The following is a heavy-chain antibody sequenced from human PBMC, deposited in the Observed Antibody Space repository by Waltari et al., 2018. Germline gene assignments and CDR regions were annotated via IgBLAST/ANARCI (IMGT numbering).Heavy chain of an antibody. J-gene: IGHJ4*02. CDR2: IYGSSGST. CDR3: ARHTVTTPYYFDY. V-gene: IGHV4-38-2*01. CDR1: GGSISGGYD. Sequence: QVQLQESGPGLMNPSETLSLTCAVSGGSISGGYDWTWIRKPPGKGLEWIGYIYGSSGSTNYNPSLKNRVTISKDTSKNQFSLKLSSVTAADTAVYYCARHTVTTPYYFDYWGQGVLVTVSS. D-gene: IGHD4-4*01.